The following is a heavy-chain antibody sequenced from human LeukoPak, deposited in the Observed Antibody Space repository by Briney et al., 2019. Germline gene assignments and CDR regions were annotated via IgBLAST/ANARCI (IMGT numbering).Heavy chain of an antibody. D-gene: IGHD5-18*01. CDR3: ARSYSLTAMVPFDC. V-gene: IGHV3-11*01. CDR1: GFTFSVYY. CDR2: ISSSGSTI. J-gene: IGHJ4*02. Sequence: GGSLRLSCAASGFTFSVYYMSWIRQAPGKGLEWVSYISSSGSTIYYADSVKGRFTISRDNAKNSLYLQMNSLRAEDTAVYYCARSYSLTAMVPFDCWGQGTLVTASS.